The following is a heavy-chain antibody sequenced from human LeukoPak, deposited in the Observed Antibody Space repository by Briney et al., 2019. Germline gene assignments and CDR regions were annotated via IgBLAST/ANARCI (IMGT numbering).Heavy chain of an antibody. V-gene: IGHV4-34*01. D-gene: IGHD2-2*01. CDR2: INHSGST. J-gene: IGHJ5*02. CDR3: ARGLYFLVVPAATGHWFDP. CDR1: GGSFSGYY. Sequence: PSETLSLTCAVYGGSFSGYYWSWIRQPPGKGLEWIGEINHSGSTNYNPSLKSRVTISVDTSKDQFSLKLSSVTAADTAVYYCARGLYFLVVPAATGHWFDPWGQGTLVTVSS.